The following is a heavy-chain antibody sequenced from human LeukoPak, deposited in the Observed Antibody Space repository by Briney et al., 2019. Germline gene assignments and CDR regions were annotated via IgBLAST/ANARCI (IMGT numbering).Heavy chain of an antibody. J-gene: IGHJ4*02. D-gene: IGHD6-13*01. V-gene: IGHV3-21*01. Sequence: GGSLRLSCAASGFTFSSYAMTWVRQAPGKGLEWVSSISSGSSYIYYVDSVKGRFTISRDNAKNSLYLQMNSLRAEDTAVYYCAREVAAAGTGFDYWGQGALVTVSS. CDR3: AREVAAAGTGFDY. CDR1: GFTFSSYA. CDR2: ISSGSSYI.